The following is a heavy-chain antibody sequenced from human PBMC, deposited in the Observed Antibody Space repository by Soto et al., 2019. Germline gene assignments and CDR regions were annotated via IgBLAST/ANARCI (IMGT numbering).Heavy chain of an antibody. D-gene: IGHD3-22*01. CDR1: GYTFSSSG. Sequence: ASVKVSCKTSGYTFSSSGIGWVRQAPGQELEWMGWISAYNGNTNYAPKLQGRVTRTTDTSTSTAYMELRSLRSDDTAVYYCARDARLKYYYDSSGSLDYWGQGTLVTVSS. J-gene: IGHJ4*02. CDR2: ISAYNGNT. CDR3: ARDARLKYYYDSSGSLDY. V-gene: IGHV1-18*01.